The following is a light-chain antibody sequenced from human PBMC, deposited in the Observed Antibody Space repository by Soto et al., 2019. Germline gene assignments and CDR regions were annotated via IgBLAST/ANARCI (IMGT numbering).Light chain of an antibody. J-gene: IGLJ2*01. V-gene: IGLV2-23*01. CDR1: SSDVGSYNL. Sequence: QSALTQPASVSGSPGQSITISCTGTSSDVGSYNLVSWYQQHPGKAPKLMIYEGSKRPSGVSNRFSGSESGNTASLTISGLQAEDEADYYCCSYAGSSTWDVVFGGGTKVTVL. CDR3: CSYAGSSTWDVV. CDR2: EGS.